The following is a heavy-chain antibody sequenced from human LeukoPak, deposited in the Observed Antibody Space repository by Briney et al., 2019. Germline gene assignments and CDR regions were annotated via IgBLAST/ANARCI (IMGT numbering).Heavy chain of an antibody. CDR1: GYTFTGYY. D-gene: IGHD6-13*01. J-gene: IGHJ4*02. CDR2: INPNSGNT. V-gene: IGHV1-8*02. Sequence: GASVKVSCTASGYTFTGYYMHWVRQAPGQGLEWMGWINPNSGNTGYAQNFQGGVTMTRNTSISTAYMELNSLRSEDTAVYYCARGARIAAAGTLGYWGQRTLVTVSP. CDR3: ARGARIAAAGTLGY.